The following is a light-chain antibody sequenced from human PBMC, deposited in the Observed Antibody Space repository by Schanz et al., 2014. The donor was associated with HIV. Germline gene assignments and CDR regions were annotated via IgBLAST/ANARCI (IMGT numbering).Light chain of an antibody. V-gene: IGLV3-9*01. CDR2: RDN. Sequence: SYELTQPLSVSVALGQTARITCGGNNIGSKNVHWFQQKPGQAPVLVIYRDNNRPSGIPERFSGSNSGNTATLTISRAQAGDEADYYCQVWDSSTAGVFGGGTKLTVL. CDR1: NIGSKN. CDR3: QVWDSSTAGV. J-gene: IGLJ2*01.